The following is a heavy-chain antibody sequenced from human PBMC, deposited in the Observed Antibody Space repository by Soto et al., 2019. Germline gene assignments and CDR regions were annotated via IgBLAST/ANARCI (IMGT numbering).Heavy chain of an antibody. J-gene: IGHJ5*02. D-gene: IGHD6-6*01. CDR2: IYYSGST. V-gene: IGHV4-59*01. Sequence: PSETLSLTCTVSGGSISGYYWSWIRQSPWKGLEWIGYIYYSGSTNYNPSLKSRVAISVDTSKNQFSLKLNSVTAADTAVYYCAREDSSSSIDPWGQGTLVTVS. CDR1: GGSISGYY. CDR3: AREDSSSSIDP.